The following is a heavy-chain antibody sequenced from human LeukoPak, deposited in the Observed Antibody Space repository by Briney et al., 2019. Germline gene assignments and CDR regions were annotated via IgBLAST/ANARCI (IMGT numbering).Heavy chain of an antibody. CDR3: ARDRVGATVFDH. V-gene: IGHV3-48*02. D-gene: IGHD1-26*01. Sequence: GGSLRLSCAASGFTFSSYAMNWVRQAPGKGLEWVSYISSSRSTIYYAESVKGRFTISRDNAKNSLYLQMNSLRDEDTAVYYCARDRVGATVFDHWGQGTLVTVSS. J-gene: IGHJ4*02. CDR2: ISSSRSTI. CDR1: GFTFSSYA.